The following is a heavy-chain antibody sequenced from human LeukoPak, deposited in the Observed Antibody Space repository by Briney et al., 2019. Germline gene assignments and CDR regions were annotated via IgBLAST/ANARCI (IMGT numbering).Heavy chain of an antibody. J-gene: IGHJ4*02. Sequence: SETLSLTCAVYGGSFSGYYWSWIRQPPGKGLEWIGEINHSGSTNYTPSLKSRVTISVDTSKNQFSLKLSSVSAADTAVYYCARDRSPRGFDSWGQGTLVTVSS. D-gene: IGHD1-14*01. CDR1: GGSFSGYY. CDR2: INHSGST. CDR3: ARDRSPRGFDS. V-gene: IGHV4-34*01.